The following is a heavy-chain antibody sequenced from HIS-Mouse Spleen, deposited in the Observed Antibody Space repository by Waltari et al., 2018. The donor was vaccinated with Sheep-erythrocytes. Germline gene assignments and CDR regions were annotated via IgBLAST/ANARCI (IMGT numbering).Heavy chain of an antibody. Sequence: EVQLVESGGGLVKPGGSLRLSCAASGFSLRSYSMTWVRQAPGKGLEWVSSISSSSSYIYYADSVKGRFTISRDNAKNSLYLQMNSLRAEDTAVYYCARVASGATFDYWGQGTLVTVSS. CDR1: GFSLRSYS. D-gene: IGHD1-26*01. J-gene: IGHJ4*02. CDR2: ISSSSSYI. CDR3: ARVASGATFDY. V-gene: IGHV3-21*01.